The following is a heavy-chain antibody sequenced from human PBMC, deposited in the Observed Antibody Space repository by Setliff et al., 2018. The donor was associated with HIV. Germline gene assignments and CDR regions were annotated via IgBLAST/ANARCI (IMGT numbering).Heavy chain of an antibody. CDR2: INTNTGNP. J-gene: IGHJ5*02. Sequence: ASVKVSCKASGYTFTSFVMNWVRQAPGQGLEWMGWINTNTGNPTYAQGFTGRFVFSLDTSVSTAYLQISSLKAEDTAVYYCARVGGFGESIENWFDPWGQGTLVTVSS. CDR1: GYTFTSFV. D-gene: IGHD3-10*01. V-gene: IGHV7-4-1*02. CDR3: ARVGGFGESIENWFDP.